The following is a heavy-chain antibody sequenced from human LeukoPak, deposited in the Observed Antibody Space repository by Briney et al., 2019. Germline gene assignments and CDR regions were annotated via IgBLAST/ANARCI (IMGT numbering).Heavy chain of an antibody. V-gene: IGHV4-34*01. CDR3: ARRRLRFHPGFDP. D-gene: IGHD3-3*01. CDR1: GGSFSAFF. J-gene: IGHJ5*02. Sequence: SETLSLTCAVYGGSFSAFFWSWIRQSPGKGLEWIGEISHNGATNYSPSLKSRITISVDSSKNQFSLHVKSVTAADTAVYYCARRRLRFHPGFDPWGQGTLVTVSS. CDR2: ISHNGAT.